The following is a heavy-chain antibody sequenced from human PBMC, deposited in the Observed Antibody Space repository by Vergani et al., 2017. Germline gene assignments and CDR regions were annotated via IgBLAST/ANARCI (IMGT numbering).Heavy chain of an antibody. CDR3: ARSVGDTIAVAS. CDR2: MYFRGSN. V-gene: IGHV4-30-4*01. Sequence: QVQLQESGPGLVKPSQTLSLTCTVSGGSLTEESYWSWIRQPPGKGLEWIGYMYFRGSNYYNESLKRRVSMSVDASKTQLSLRLTSVTVADTAVYYRARSVGDTIAVASWGQGILVTVSS. D-gene: IGHD1-26*01. J-gene: IGHJ4*02. CDR1: GGSLTEESY.